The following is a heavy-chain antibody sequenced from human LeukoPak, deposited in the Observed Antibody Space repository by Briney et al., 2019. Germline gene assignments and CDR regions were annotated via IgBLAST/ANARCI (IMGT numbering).Heavy chain of an antibody. CDR2: VNPNSGGT. D-gene: IGHD6-13*01. CDR3: ARAYSSSPKAAGYYMDV. J-gene: IGHJ6*03. Sequence: GASVKVSCKASGYTFTGYYMHWVRQAPRQGLEWMGRVNPNSGGTNYAQKFQGRVTMTRDTSIGTAYMEMSRLTSDDTAVYYCARAYSSSPKAAGYYMDVWGKGTTVTVSS. CDR1: GYTFTGYY. V-gene: IGHV1-2*06.